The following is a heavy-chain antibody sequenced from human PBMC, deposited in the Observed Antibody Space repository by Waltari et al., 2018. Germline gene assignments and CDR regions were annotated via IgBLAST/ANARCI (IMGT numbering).Heavy chain of an antibody. CDR1: GGSSRGYY. CDR3: ARGLGGGEDY. CDR2: INHSGST. D-gene: IGHD2-21*01. J-gene: IGHJ4*02. V-gene: IGHV4-34*01. Sequence: QVQLQQWGAGLLKPSETLSLTCAVYGGSSRGYYWSWIRQPPGKGLEWIGEINHSGSTNYNPSLKSRVTISVDTSKNQFSLKLSSVTAADTAVYYCARGLGGGEDYWGQGTLVTVSS.